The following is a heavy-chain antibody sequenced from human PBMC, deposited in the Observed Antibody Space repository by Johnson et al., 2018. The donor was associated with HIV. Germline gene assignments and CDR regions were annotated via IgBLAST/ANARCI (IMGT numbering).Heavy chain of an antibody. CDR2: IGKVSDT. CDR3: ARESRDGPNLRAFDI. Sequence: MQLVESGGGVVRPGGSLRLSCAASGITVSSNNMSWVRQATGKGLEWVSAIGKVSDTYYSDSVKGRFSMSRENVKNSLYLQMNNLRAGDTAVYFCARESRDGPNLRAFDIWGQGTTVIVSS. D-gene: IGHD5-24*01. CDR1: GITVSSNN. J-gene: IGHJ3*02. V-gene: IGHV3-13*01.